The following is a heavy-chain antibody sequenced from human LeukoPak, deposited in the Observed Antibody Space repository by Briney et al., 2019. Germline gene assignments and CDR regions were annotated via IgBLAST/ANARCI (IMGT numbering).Heavy chain of an antibody. CDR2: ISYDGSNK. D-gene: IGHD4-17*01. CDR3: AKEDGDYPFDY. V-gene: IGHV3-30*18. J-gene: IGHJ4*02. Sequence: GSLRLSCAASGFTFSSYGMHWVRQAPGKGLEWVAVISYDGSNKYYADSVKGRFTISRDNSKNTLYLQMNSLRAEDTAVYYCAKEDGDYPFDYWGQGTLVTVSS. CDR1: GFTFSSYG.